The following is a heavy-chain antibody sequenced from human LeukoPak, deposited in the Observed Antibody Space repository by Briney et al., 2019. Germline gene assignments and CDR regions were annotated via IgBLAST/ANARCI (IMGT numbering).Heavy chain of an antibody. CDR1: GFTFSSYG. V-gene: IGHV3-30*03. D-gene: IGHD1-26*01. CDR3: AREEEWELPDY. Sequence: PGGSLRLPCAASGFTFSSYGMHWVRQAPGKGLEWVGVIFYDGNTVHYADSVKGRFTISRDNSKNTLYLQMNSLGTDDTAVYYCAREEEWELPDYWGQGTLVIVSS. CDR2: IFYDGNTV. J-gene: IGHJ4*02.